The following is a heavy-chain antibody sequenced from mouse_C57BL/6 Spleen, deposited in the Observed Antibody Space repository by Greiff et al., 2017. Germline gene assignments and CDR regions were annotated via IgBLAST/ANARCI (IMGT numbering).Heavy chain of an antibody. V-gene: IGHV1-55*01. D-gene: IGHD2-4*01. CDR1: GYTFTSYW. J-gene: IGHJ2*01. CDR2: IYPGSGST. CDR3: AREEYDYDPLDY. Sequence: VQLQQSGAELVKPGASVKMSCKASGYTFTSYWITWVKQRPGQGLEWIGDIYPGSGSTNYNEKFKSKATLTVDTSSSTAYMQLSSLPSEDSAVYYCAREEYDYDPLDYWGQGTTLTVSS.